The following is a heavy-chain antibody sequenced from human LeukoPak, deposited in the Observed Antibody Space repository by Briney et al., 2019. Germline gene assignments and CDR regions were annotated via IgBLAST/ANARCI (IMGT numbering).Heavy chain of an antibody. J-gene: IGHJ4*02. Sequence: GGSLRLSCAASGLTFSDYYMSWIRQAPGKGLEWVSYISRSSGHTNYADSVKGRFTISRDNAKNSLYLQMNSLRAEDTAVYYCARGRYGDVLFDYWGQGTLVTVSS. D-gene: IGHD4-17*01. V-gene: IGHV3-11*06. CDR3: ARGRYGDVLFDY. CDR1: GLTFSDYY. CDR2: ISRSSGHT.